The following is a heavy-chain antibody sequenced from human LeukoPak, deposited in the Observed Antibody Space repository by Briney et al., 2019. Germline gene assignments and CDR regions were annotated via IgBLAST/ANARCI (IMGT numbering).Heavy chain of an antibody. CDR2: MYTSGST. D-gene: IGHD3-22*01. V-gene: IGHV4-61*02. J-gene: IGHJ2*01. CDR3: ARGYDGSGYYYRNWYFDL. Sequence: PSETLSLTCTVSGGSISSGSYYWSWIRQPAGQGLEYFGRMYTSGSTNYNPSLKSRVTISVDTSKNQFSLKLSSVTAADTAVYYCARGYDGSGYYYRNWYFDLWGRGTLVTVSS. CDR1: GGSISSGSYY.